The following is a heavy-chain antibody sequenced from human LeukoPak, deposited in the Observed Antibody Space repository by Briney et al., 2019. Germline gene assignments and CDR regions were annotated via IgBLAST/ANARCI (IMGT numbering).Heavy chain of an antibody. Sequence: GGSLRLSCAASGFTFSSYWMGWVRQAPGKGLEWVANIKQDGSEKYYVDSVKGRFTISRDNAKNSLYLQMNSLRAENTAVYYCAREPPVAGTYGDYWGQGTLVTVSS. D-gene: IGHD6-19*01. J-gene: IGHJ4*02. CDR1: GFTFSSYW. CDR3: AREPPVAGTYGDY. CDR2: IKQDGSEK. V-gene: IGHV3-7*01.